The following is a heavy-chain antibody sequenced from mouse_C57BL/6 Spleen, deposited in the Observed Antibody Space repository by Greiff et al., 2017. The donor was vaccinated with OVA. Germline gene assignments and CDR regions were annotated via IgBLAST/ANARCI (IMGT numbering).Heavy chain of an antibody. CDR1: GYTFTNYW. CDR3: ARRTVVVPFDY. D-gene: IGHD1-1*01. V-gene: IGHV1-63*01. Sequence: QVQLQQSGAELVRPGTSVKMSCKASGYTFTNYWIGWAKQRPGHGLEWIGDIYPGGGYPNYNEKFKGKATLTADKSSSTAYMQFSSLTSEDSAIYYCARRTVVVPFDYWGQGTTLTVSS. J-gene: IGHJ2*01. CDR2: IYPGGGYP.